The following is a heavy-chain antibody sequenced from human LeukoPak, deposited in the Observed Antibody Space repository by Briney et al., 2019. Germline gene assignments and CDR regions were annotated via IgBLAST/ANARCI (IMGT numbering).Heavy chain of an antibody. CDR2: ISGSGGST. CDR3: ARGNYDILTGYYNPFDY. V-gene: IGHV3-23*01. CDR1: GFTFSSYA. J-gene: IGHJ4*02. D-gene: IGHD3-9*01. Sequence: GGSLRLSCAASGFTFSSYAMSWVRQAPGKGLEWVSAISGSGGSTYYADSVKGQFTISRDNSKNTLYLQMNSLRAEDTAVYYCARGNYDILTGYYNPFDYWGQGTLVTVSS.